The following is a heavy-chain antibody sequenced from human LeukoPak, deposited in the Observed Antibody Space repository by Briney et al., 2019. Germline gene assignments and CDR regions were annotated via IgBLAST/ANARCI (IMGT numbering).Heavy chain of an antibody. CDR2: IIGSSGTT. V-gene: IGHV3-23*01. CDR3: AKGAYDYIEIAYFDY. CDR1: GFSFNNYA. Sequence: GGSLRLSCVASGFSFNNYAMNWVRQAPGKGLEWVSLIIGSSGTTFYADSVKGRFTISRDKSKSTLYLQMNSLRAKDTAVYYCAKGAYDYIEIAYFDYWGQGSLVTVSS. J-gene: IGHJ4*02. D-gene: IGHD5-12*01.